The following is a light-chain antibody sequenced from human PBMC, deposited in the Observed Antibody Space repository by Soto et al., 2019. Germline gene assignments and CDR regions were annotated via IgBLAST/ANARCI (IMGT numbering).Light chain of an antibody. V-gene: IGLV2-11*01. CDR3: CAYAGSYSLV. CDR2: DFT. CDR1: SSDVGGYNY. J-gene: IGLJ2*01. Sequence: QSALTQPRSVSGSPGQSVTISCTGTSSDVGGYNYVSWYQKYPGKAPKPMIFDFTKRPSGVPDRFSGSKSGNTASLTISGLQAEDEADYYCCAYAGSYSLVFGGGTKVTVL.